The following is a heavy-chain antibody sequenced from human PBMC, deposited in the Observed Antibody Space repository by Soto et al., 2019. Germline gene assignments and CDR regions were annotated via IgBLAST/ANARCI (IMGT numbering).Heavy chain of an antibody. CDR3: ARESLQVGPDGNWFDP. CDR1: GYTFTSYA. CDR2: INAGNGNT. Sequence: ASVKVSCKASGYTFTSYAMHWVRQAPGQRLEWMGWINAGNGNTKYSQKFQGRVTITRDTSASTAYMELSSLRSEDTAVYYCARESLQVGPDGNWFDPWGQGTLVTVSS. D-gene: IGHD1-26*01. J-gene: IGHJ5*02. V-gene: IGHV1-3*01.